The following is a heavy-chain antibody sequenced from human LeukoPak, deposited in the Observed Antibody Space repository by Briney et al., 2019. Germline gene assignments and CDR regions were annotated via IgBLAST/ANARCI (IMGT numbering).Heavy chain of an antibody. CDR3: ARANSSGWDGGFDY. Sequence: SETLSLTCTVSRGPITDNYRSWVRQPPGKGPEWMGYVYYSGGGTNYTPSLKSRVTMSVDTSKNHVSLKLGSVTAADTAVYYCARANSSGWDGGFDYWGQGILVTVSS. CDR2: VYYSGGGT. D-gene: IGHD6-19*01. J-gene: IGHJ4*02. V-gene: IGHV4-59*01. CDR1: RGPITDNY.